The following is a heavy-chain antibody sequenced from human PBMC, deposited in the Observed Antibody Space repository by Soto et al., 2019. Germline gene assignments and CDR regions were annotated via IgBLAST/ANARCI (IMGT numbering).Heavy chain of an antibody. Sequence: GGSLRLSCAASGFTFSSYGMHWVRQAPGKGLEWVAVIWYDGSNKYYADSVKGRFTISRDNSKNTLYLQMNSLRAEDTAVYYCARDSHPYYDFWSGYYIYYYYYMDVWGKGTTVTVSS. D-gene: IGHD3-3*01. CDR2: IWYDGSNK. CDR1: GFTFSSYG. V-gene: IGHV3-33*01. CDR3: ARDSHPYYDFWSGYYIYYYYYMDV. J-gene: IGHJ6*03.